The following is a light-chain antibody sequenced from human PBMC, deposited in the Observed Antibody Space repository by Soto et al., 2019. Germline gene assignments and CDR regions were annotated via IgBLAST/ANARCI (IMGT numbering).Light chain of an antibody. CDR1: SSDVGNYKY. J-gene: IGLJ1*01. Sequence: QSALTQPASVSGSPGQSITISCTGTSSDVGNYKYVSWYQQHPGKAPKLMIYEVSNRPSGVSNRFSGSKSGNTDSLTISGLQAEDETDHSCFSYTRRRTYLFGNG. CDR2: EVS. CDR3: FSYTRRRTYL. V-gene: IGLV2-14*01.